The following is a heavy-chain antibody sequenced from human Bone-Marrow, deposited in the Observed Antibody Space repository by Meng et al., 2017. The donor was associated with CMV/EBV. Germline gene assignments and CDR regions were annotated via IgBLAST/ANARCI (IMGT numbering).Heavy chain of an antibody. D-gene: IGHD1-26*01. V-gene: IGHV3-74*01. CDR2: INSDGSST. Sequence: GGSLRLSCAASGFTFSDYYMSWIRQAPGKRLEWVSRINSDGSSTSYADSVKGRFTISRDNAKNTLYLQMNSLRAEDTAVYYCARDDREGSYSYYYYGMDVWGQGTTVTVSS. CDR1: GFTFSDYY. CDR3: ARDDREGSYSYYYYGMDV. J-gene: IGHJ6*02.